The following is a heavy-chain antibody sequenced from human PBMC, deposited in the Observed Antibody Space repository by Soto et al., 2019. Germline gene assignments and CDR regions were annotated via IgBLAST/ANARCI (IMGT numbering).Heavy chain of an antibody. V-gene: IGHV4-30-4*01. CDR1: GDSVSGGDSY. D-gene: IGHD3-22*01. Sequence: QVQLQESGPGLVKPSQTLSLTCTVSGDSVSGGDSYWSWIRQPPGKALEWIGYTSFSGYTSYTPSLQSRVTISVDMSKSQFSLRLTSVTAADTAIYYCVRGGNPYHYATSGPGTFDKWGQGTLVSVSS. CDR3: VRGGNPYHYATSGPGTFDK. J-gene: IGHJ4*02. CDR2: TSFSGYT.